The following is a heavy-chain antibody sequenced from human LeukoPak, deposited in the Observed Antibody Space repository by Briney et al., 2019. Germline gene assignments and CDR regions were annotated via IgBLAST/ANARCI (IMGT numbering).Heavy chain of an antibody. Sequence: SETLSLTCTVSGGSISSYSWSWIRQPPGKGLEWIGYIYYSGSTNYNPSLKSRVTISVDTSKNQLSLKLSSVTAADTAVYYCARELGDGYNRLDYWGQGTLVTVSS. CDR1: GGSISSYS. D-gene: IGHD5-24*01. CDR2: IYYSGST. CDR3: ARELGDGYNRLDY. J-gene: IGHJ4*02. V-gene: IGHV4-59*01.